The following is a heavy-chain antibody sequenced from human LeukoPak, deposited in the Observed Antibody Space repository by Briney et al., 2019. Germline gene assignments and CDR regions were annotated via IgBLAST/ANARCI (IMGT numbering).Heavy chain of an antibody. J-gene: IGHJ4*02. CDR2: IYVDGTT. CDR1: GFTVSSNY. Sequence: LGGSLRLSCAASGFTVSSNYMSWVRQAPGKGLEWVSVIYVDGTTYYADSVKGRFTISRDNSKITLSLQMNSLRAEDTAVYYCARGDGYNFFDYWGQGTLVTVSS. V-gene: IGHV3-53*01. D-gene: IGHD5-24*01. CDR3: ARGDGYNFFDY.